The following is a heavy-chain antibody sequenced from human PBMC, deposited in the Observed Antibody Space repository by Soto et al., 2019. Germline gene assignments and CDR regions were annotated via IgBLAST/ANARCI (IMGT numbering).Heavy chain of an antibody. CDR1: GFTFSSYG. CDR2: ISYDGSNK. V-gene: IGHV3-30*03. J-gene: IGHJ3*02. CDR3: VSYYDYGPYDAFDI. D-gene: IGHD4-17*01. Sequence: GGSLRLSCAASGFTFSSYGMHWVRQAPGKGLEWVAVISYDGSNKHYADSVKGRFTISRDNSKNTLYLQMNSLRAEDTAVYYCVSYYDYGPYDAFDIWGQGTMVTVSS.